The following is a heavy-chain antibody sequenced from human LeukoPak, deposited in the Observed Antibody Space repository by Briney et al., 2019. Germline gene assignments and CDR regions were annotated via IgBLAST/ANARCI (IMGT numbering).Heavy chain of an antibody. D-gene: IGHD2-21*02. CDR3: ATSYCGGNCYSTFAF. Sequence: GGSLRLSCAASGFTFRSHAMSWVRQAPGKGLEWVSTVSGSDDSTYYTDSVKGRFTISRDNSRNTLYLQMYSLRADDTAVYYCATSYCGGNCYSTFAFWGQGTLVTVSS. J-gene: IGHJ4*02. V-gene: IGHV3-23*01. CDR2: VSGSDDST. CDR1: GFTFRSHA.